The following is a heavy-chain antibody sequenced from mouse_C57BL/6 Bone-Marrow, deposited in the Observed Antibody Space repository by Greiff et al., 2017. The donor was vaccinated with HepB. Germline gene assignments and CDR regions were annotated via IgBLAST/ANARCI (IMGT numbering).Heavy chain of an antibody. J-gene: IGHJ4*01. V-gene: IGHV1-19*01. D-gene: IGHD1-1*01. CDR1: GYTFTDYY. CDR3: ARDYYGEAMDY. CDR2: INPYNGGT. Sequence: EVKLMESGPVLVKPGASVKMSCKASGYTFTDYYLNWVKQSHGKSLEWIGVINPYNGGTSYNQKFKGKATLTVDKSSSTAYMELNSLTSEDSAVYYCARDYYGEAMDYWGQGTSVTVSS.